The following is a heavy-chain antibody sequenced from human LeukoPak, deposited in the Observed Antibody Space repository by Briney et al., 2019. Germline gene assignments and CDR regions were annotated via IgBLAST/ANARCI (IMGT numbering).Heavy chain of an antibody. CDR1: EFTFSSYS. CDR3: AREVDTAMGIDAFDI. D-gene: IGHD5-18*01. V-gene: IGHV3-7*01. CDR2: INLDGSQK. Sequence: GGSLRLSCAASEFTFSSYSMNWVRQAPGKGPEWVANINLDGSQKYYVDSVKGRFTISRDNAKNTLYLQMNSLRAEDTAVYYCAREVDTAMGIDAFDIWGQGTMVTVSS. J-gene: IGHJ3*02.